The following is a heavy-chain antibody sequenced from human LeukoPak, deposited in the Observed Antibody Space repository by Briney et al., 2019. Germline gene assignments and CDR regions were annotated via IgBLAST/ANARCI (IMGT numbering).Heavy chain of an antibody. CDR3: AKDGMDYGDYVYYFDY. J-gene: IGHJ4*02. Sequence: GGSLRLSCAASGITFNRDAMSWVRQAPGKGLEWVSAISGSGGSTYYADSVKGRFTISRDNSKNTLFLQMNSLRAEDTAVYYCAKDGMDYGDYVYYFDYWGQGTLVTVSS. CDR2: ISGSGGST. CDR1: GITFNRDA. V-gene: IGHV3-23*01. D-gene: IGHD4-17*01.